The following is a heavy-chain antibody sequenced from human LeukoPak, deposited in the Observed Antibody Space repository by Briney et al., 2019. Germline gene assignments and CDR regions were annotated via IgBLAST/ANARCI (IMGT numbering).Heavy chain of an antibody. CDR1: GFTFSSYA. J-gene: IGHJ4*02. CDR3: AKTQFCDCTNGVCYFED. CDR2: ISGSGGST. Sequence: GGSLRLSCAASGFTFSSYAMSWVRQAPGKGLEWVSAISGSGGSTYYADSVKGRFTISRDNSKNTLYLQMNSLRAEDTAVYYCAKTQFCDCTNGVCYFEDWGQGTLVTVSS. D-gene: IGHD2-8*01. V-gene: IGHV3-23*01.